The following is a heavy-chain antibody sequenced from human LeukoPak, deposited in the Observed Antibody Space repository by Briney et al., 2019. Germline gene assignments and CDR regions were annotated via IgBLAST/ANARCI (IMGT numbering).Heavy chain of an antibody. CDR2: ISSSNNTI. V-gene: IGHV3-48*02. J-gene: IGHJ3*02. D-gene: IGHD6-19*01. Sequence: GGSLRLSCAASGFTFSSYSMNWVRQAPGKGLEWVSYISSSNNTIYYADSVKGRFTISRDNAKNSLYLQMNSLRDEDTAVYYCARGLEQWLVRGAFDIWGQGTMVTVSS. CDR1: GFTFSSYS. CDR3: ARGLEQWLVRGAFDI.